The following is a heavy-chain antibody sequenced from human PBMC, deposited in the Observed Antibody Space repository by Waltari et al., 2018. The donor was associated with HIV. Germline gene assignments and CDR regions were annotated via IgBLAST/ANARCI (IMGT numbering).Heavy chain of an antibody. D-gene: IGHD2-21*01. CDR3: ARDASGVVATAEYFQH. Sequence: QVQLVESGGGVVEPGRSLRLTCAASGFPFRSYGLHWVRQAPGKGLEWVAVIWYDGSNKNYANSVKGRFTISRDNSKNTLYLQMNSLRAEDTAVYYCARDASGVVATAEYFQHWGQGTLVTVSS. CDR1: GFPFRSYG. J-gene: IGHJ1*01. CDR2: IWYDGSNK. V-gene: IGHV3-33*01.